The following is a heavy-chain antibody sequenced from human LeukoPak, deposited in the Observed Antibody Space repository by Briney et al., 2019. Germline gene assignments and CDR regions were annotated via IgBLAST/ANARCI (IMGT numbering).Heavy chain of an antibody. CDR2: IYSGGST. CDR3: ARGMTNPFDY. Sequence: PGGSLRLSCAASGFTVSTNYMSWVRQAPGKGLEWVSVIYSGGSTYYADSVNGRFTISRHNSENTLYLQMNSLRAEDTAVYYCARGMTNPFDYWGQGTLVTVSS. D-gene: IGHD4-11*01. CDR1: GFTVSTNY. V-gene: IGHV3-53*04. J-gene: IGHJ4*02.